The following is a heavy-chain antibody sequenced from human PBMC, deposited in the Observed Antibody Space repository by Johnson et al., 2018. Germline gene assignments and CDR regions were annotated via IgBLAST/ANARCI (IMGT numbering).Heavy chain of an antibody. CDR1: GFTFSAYG. CDR3: ASVPLAGYFQH. V-gene: IGHV3-7*01. J-gene: IGHJ1*01. CDR2: IKQDGREK. Sequence: EVQLVESGGGVVQPGRSLRLSCAASGFTFSAYGMHWVRQAPGKGLEWVANIKQDGREKYYVDSVKGRFTISRDNAKNSLYLQMNSLRAEDTAVYYCASVPLAGYFQHWGQGTLVTVSS.